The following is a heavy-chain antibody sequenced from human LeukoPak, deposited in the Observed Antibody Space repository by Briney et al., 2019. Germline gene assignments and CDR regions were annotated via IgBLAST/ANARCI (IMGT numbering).Heavy chain of an antibody. CDR1: GGSISSGGYY. V-gene: IGHV4-31*03. CDR2: IYYSGST. Sequence: PSGTLSLTCTVSGGSISSGGYYWSWIRQHPGKGLEWIGYIYYSGSTYYNPSLKSRVTISVDTSKNQFSLKLSSVTAADTAVYCCARVRARGCAFDIWGQGTMVTVSS. CDR3: ARVRARGCAFDI. J-gene: IGHJ3*02.